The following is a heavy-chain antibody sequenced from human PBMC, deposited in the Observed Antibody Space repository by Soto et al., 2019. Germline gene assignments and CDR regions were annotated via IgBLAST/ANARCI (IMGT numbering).Heavy chain of an antibody. V-gene: IGHV1-69*08. CDR2: IIPILGTG. D-gene: IGHD3-10*01. Sequence: QVQLVQSGPEVKKSGSSVKVSCKLSGGTFTSETISWVRQAPGQGLEWMGRIIPILGTGNYAQKFQGRITITEDKSTSTGDMELRSLTSGDTAVYFCAREGGSYNMGTFPFYYMDVWGNGTTVTVSS. CDR1: GGTFTSET. CDR3: AREGGSYNMGTFPFYYMDV. J-gene: IGHJ6*03.